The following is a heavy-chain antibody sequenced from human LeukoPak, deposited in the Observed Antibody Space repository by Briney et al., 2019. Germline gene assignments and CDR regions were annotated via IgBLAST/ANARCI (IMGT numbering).Heavy chain of an antibody. Sequence: SETLSLTCAVSGYSISSGYYWGWIRQPPGKGLEWIGSIYHSGSTYYNPSLKSRVTISVDTSKNQFSLKLSSVTAADTAVYYCARDPYSSGWTFDYWGQGTLVTVSS. J-gene: IGHJ4*02. V-gene: IGHV4-38-2*02. D-gene: IGHD6-19*01. CDR3: ARDPYSSGWTFDY. CDR2: IYHSGST. CDR1: GYSISSGYY.